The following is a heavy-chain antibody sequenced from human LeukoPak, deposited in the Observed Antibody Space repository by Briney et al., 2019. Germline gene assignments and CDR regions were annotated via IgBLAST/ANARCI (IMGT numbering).Heavy chain of an antibody. CDR3: AKRARWYYFDY. J-gene: IGHJ4*02. CDR1: GFTFSSYE. D-gene: IGHD6-13*01. CDR2: ISSSGSTI. Sequence: GGSLRLSCAASGFTFSSYEMNWVRQAPGKGLEWVSYISSSGSTIYYADSVKGRFTISRDNAKNSLYLQMNSLRAEDTALYYCAKRARWYYFDYWGQGTLVTVSS. V-gene: IGHV3-48*03.